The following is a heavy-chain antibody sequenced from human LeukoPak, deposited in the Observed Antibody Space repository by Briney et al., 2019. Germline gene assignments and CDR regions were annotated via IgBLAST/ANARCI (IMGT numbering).Heavy chain of an antibody. Sequence: SETLSLTCTVSGGSISSYYWSWIRQPPGKGLEWIGYIYYSGSTNYNPSLKSRVTISVDTSKNQFSLKLSSVTAADTAVYYCARPACSGGSCYSGDYWGQGTLVTVSS. CDR2: IYYSGST. CDR1: GGSISSYY. CDR3: ARPACSGGSCYSGDY. J-gene: IGHJ4*02. D-gene: IGHD2-15*01. V-gene: IGHV4-59*08.